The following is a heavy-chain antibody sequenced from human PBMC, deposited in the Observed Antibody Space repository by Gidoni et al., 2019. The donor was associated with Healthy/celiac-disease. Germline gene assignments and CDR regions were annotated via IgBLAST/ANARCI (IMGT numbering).Heavy chain of an antibody. CDR2: IRSKANSYAT. D-gene: IGHD1-26*01. V-gene: IGHV3-73*02. CDR3: TSATTDIRGSYYYGMDV. CDR1: GFTFSGSA. J-gene: IGHJ6*02. Sequence: EVQLVESGGGLVQPGGSLNLSCAASGFTFSGSAMHWVRQASGKGLEGLGRIRSKANSYATAYAASVKGRFTRSRDDSKNTAYLQMNSLKTEDTAVYYWTSATTDIRGSYYYGMDVWGQGTTVTVSS.